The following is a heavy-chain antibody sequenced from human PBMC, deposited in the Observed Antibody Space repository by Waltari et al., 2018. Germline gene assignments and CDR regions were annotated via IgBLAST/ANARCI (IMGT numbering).Heavy chain of an antibody. J-gene: IGHJ5*02. CDR2: SSPIFGTA. V-gene: IGHV1-69*13. D-gene: IGHD6-13*01. CDR1: GGTFSSYA. CDR3: AVAASPRGP. Sequence: QVQLVQSGAEVKKPGCPVTVSCKDSGGTFSSYAISWVRQAPGQGLEWMGRSSPIFGTANYAQKCQGRVAITADKSTSTAYMELSSLRSEDTAVYDCAVAASPRGPWGQGTLVTVSS.